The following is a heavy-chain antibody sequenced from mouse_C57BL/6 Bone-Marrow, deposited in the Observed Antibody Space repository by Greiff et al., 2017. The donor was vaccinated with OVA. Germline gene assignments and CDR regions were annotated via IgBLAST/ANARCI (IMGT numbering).Heavy chain of an antibody. V-gene: IGHV1-64*01. CDR1: GYTFTSYW. D-gene: IGHD2-3*01. CDR3: ARGGYYRYYYAMDY. J-gene: IGHJ4*01. CDR2: IHPNSGST. Sequence: QVQLQQPGAELVKPGASVKLSCKASGYTFTSYWMHWVKQRPGQGLEWIGMIHPNSGSTNYNEKFKSKATLTVDKSSSTAYMQLSSLTSEDSAVYYCARGGYYRYYYAMDYGGQGTSVTVSS.